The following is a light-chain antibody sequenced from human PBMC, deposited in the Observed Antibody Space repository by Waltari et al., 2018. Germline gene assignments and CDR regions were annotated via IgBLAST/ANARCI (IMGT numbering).Light chain of an antibody. J-gene: IGKJ5*01. CDR2: DAF. CDR3: QQRSSWPLT. Sequence: EIVLTQSPATLSLSPGERPTHSCRASQSVSHYLAWYQQKPGRAPRLLISDAFNRATGVPARFSGSGSGTDFTLIISSLEPEDFAVYYCQQRSSWPLTFGQGTRLDIK. CDR1: QSVSHY. V-gene: IGKV3-11*01.